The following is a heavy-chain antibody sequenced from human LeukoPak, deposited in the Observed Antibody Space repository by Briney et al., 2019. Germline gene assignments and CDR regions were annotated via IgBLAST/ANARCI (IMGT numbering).Heavy chain of an antibody. CDR2: INHSGST. J-gene: IGHJ4*02. V-gene: IGHV4-34*01. D-gene: IGHD7-27*01. Sequence: SETLSLTCAVYGGSFSGYYWSWIRQPPGKGLEWIGEINHSGSTNYNPSLKSRVTISVDTSKNQFSLKLSSVTAADTAVYYCARGRLGIDYWGQGTLVTVCS. CDR3: ARGRLGIDY. CDR1: GGSFSGYY.